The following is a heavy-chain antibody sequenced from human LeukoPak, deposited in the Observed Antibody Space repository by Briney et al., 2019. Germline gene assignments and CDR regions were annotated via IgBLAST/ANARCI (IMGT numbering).Heavy chain of an antibody. V-gene: IGHV4-59*01. CDR2: IYYSGST. CDR3: ARGGYSYGYGDY. Sequence: SETLSLTCTVSGGSISSYYWSWIRQPPGKGLEWIGYIYYSGSTNYNPSLKSRVTISVDTYKNQFSLKLSSVTAADTAVYYCARGGYSYGYGDYWGQGTLVTVSS. CDR1: GGSISSYY. D-gene: IGHD5-18*01. J-gene: IGHJ4*02.